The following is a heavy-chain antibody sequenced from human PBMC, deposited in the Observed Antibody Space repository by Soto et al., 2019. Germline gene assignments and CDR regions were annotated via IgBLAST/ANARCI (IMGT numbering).Heavy chain of an antibody. CDR3: ARDTLVAFDI. V-gene: IGHV3-11*01. J-gene: IGHJ3*02. Sequence: GALRLSCAAAGLSLSDYYMSWIRQAPGKGLEWVSYISSSGSTIYYADSVKGRFTISRDNAKNSLYLQMNSLRAEDTAVYYCARDTLVAFDIWGQGTMVTVSS. CDR1: GLSLSDYY. CDR2: ISSSGSTI. D-gene: IGHD6-6*01.